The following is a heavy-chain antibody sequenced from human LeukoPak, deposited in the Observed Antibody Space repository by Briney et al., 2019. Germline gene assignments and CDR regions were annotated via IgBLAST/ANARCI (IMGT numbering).Heavy chain of an antibody. CDR1: GFTFSSYG. V-gene: IGHV3-30*02. CDR3: AKKGFTTPLYYYMDV. CDR2: IRYGGSNK. D-gene: IGHD3-3*01. J-gene: IGHJ6*03. Sequence: PGGSLRLSCAASGFTFSSYGMHWVRQAPGKGLEWVAFIRYGGSNKYYADSVKGRFTISRDNSKNTLYLQMNSLRAEDTAVYYCAKKGFTTPLYYYMDVWGKGTTVTVSS.